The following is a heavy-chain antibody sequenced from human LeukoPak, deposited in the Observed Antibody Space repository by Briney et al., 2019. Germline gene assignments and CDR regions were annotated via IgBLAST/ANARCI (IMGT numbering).Heavy chain of an antibody. CDR3: ARLFQYCSSTSCSFFDY. J-gene: IGHJ4*02. Sequence: GGSLRLSCAASGFTFSSYAMHWVRQAPGKGLEWVANIKQDGSEKYYVDSVKGRFTISRDNAKNSLYLQMNSLRAEDTAVYYCARLFQYCSSTSCSFFDYWGQGTLVTVSS. CDR1: GFTFSSYA. V-gene: IGHV3-7*01. CDR2: IKQDGSEK. D-gene: IGHD2-2*01.